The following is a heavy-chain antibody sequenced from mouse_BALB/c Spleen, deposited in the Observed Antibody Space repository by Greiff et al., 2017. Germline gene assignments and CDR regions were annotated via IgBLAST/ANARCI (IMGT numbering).Heavy chain of an antibody. CDR1: GFTFSSYA. V-gene: IGHV5-9-3*01. CDR3: ASRIYYDYDDSFAY. J-gene: IGHJ3*01. CDR2: ISSGGSYT. Sequence: EVKLVESGGGLVKPGGSLKLSCAASGFTFSSYAMSWVRQTPEKRLEWVATISSGGSYTYYPDSVKGRFTISRDNAKNPLYLQMSSLRSEDTAMYYCASRIYYDYDDSFAYWGQGTLVTVSA. D-gene: IGHD2-4*01.